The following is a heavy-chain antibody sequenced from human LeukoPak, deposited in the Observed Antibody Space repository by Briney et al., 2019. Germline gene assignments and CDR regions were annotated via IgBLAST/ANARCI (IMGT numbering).Heavy chain of an antibody. CDR1: GGSIRNYD. V-gene: IGHV4-59*03. CDR2: IFDTGRT. CDR3: VVFQFGDGLNTWFDP. Sequence: KTSETLSLTCTLSGGSIRNYDWSWIRQPPGKGLEWIGDIFDTGRTNYSPSFEGRVTISMDGSENQYSLRLASVTAADTAIYYCVVFQFGDGLNTWFDPWGHGLLVTVSS. D-gene: IGHD2-21*02. J-gene: IGHJ5*02.